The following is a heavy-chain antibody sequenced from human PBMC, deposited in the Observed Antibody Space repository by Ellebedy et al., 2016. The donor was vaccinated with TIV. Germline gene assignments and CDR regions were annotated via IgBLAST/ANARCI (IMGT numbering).Heavy chain of an antibody. CDR1: GFSFRSYW. Sequence: PGGSLRLSCAVSGFSFRSYWMSWVRQAPGKGLEWVANIRGDSEKYYLDSVKGRFTISRDNSENSLYLQMDNLRVEDTAVYYCARRASYGDYAVQVNPWFDPWGQGTLVTVSS. V-gene: IGHV3-7*01. CDR2: IRGDSEK. J-gene: IGHJ5*02. CDR3: ARRASYGDYAVQVNPWFDP. D-gene: IGHD4-17*01.